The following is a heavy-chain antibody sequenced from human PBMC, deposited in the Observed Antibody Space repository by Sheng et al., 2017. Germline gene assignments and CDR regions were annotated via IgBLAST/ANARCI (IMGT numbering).Heavy chain of an antibody. CDR1: GFTFSSYG. CDR2: ISGSGGST. Sequence: EVQLVESGGGLVQPGGTLRLSCAASGFTFSSYGMSWVRQAPGKGLEWVSAISGSGGSTYYADSVKGRFTISRDNSKNTLYLQMNSLRAEDTAVYYCAKDWGSSWPLYYYYMDVWGKGTTVTVSS. J-gene: IGHJ6*03. V-gene: IGHV3-23*04. D-gene: IGHD6-13*01. CDR3: AKDWGSSWPLYYYYMDV.